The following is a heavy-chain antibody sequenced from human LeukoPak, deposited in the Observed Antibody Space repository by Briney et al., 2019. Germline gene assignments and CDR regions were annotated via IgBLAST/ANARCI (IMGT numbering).Heavy chain of an antibody. D-gene: IGHD3-16*01. CDR2: ISYDGSNK. CDR1: GFTFSSYA. J-gene: IGHJ4*02. V-gene: IGHV3-30-3*01. Sequence: GGSLRLSCAASGFTFSSYAMHWVRQAPGKGLEWVAVISYDGSNKYYADSVKGRFTISRDNSKNTLYLQMNSLRAEDTAVYYCARDWAAADYWGQGTLVTVSS. CDR3: ARDWAAADY.